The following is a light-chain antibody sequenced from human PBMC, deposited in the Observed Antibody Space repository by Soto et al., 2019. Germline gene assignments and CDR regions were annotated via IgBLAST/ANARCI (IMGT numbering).Light chain of an antibody. CDR1: SSDVGGYNL. J-gene: IGLJ2*01. Sequence: QSALTQPASVSGSPGQSLTISCTGTSSDVGGYNLVSWYQHHPGKAPKLIIYEGSKRPSGVSDRFSGPKSGNTASLAISGVQAEDEAVYYCCSYADGTTVLFGGGTKLTVL. V-gene: IGLV2-23*01. CDR3: CSYADGTTVL. CDR2: EGS.